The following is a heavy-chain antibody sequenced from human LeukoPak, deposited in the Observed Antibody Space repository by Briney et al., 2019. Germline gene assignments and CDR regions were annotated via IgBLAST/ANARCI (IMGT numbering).Heavy chain of an antibody. CDR2: MHNGVHT. D-gene: IGHD4/OR15-4a*01. J-gene: IGHJ4*02. Sequence: SGSPCLSCTVPGDSISGYYWSCSRRPPREGLGWIGYMHNGVHTNYNPPPKSRVTISGDTSKNQLSLKLTSVTAADTAVYYCAATIKRDYGDTNLDYWGQGTLVTVPS. CDR3: AATIKRDYGDTNLDY. V-gene: IGHV4-59*12. CDR1: GDSISGYY.